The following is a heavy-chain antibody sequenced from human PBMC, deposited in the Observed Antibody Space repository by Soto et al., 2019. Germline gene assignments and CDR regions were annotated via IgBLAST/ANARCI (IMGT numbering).Heavy chain of an antibody. V-gene: IGHV3-20*01. Sequence: PGGSLRLSCAASGFTFDDYGMSWVRQAPGKGLEWVSGINWNGGTTGYADSVKGRFTISRDNAKNSLYLQMNSLRAEDTALYHCARTYCSGGSCCSRGRGFDYWGQGTLVTVSS. CDR1: GFTFDDYG. CDR2: INWNGGTT. J-gene: IGHJ4*02. CDR3: ARTYCSGGSCCSRGRGFDY. D-gene: IGHD2-15*01.